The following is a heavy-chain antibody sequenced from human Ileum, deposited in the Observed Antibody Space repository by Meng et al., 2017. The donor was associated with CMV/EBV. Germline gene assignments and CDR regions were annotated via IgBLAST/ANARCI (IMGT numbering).Heavy chain of an antibody. J-gene: IGHJ4*02. D-gene: IGHD2/OR15-2a*01. V-gene: IGHV3-7*01. Sequence: GGSLRLSCAASGSSFSNSWMIWVRRAPGKGLEWVAKTNEDGSDKYYVDSVKGRFTIFRDNAKNSVYLQMNSLRAEDTAVYYCASTGPWYGLYFCYWGQGTLVTVSS. CDR2: TNEDGSDK. CDR3: ASTGPWYGLYFCY. CDR1: GSSFSNSW.